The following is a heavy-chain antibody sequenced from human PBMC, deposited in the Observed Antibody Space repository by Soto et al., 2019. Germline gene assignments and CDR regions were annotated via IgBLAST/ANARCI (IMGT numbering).Heavy chain of an antibody. D-gene: IGHD3-10*01. CDR1: GGSFSGYY. Sequence: SETLSLTCAVYGGSFSGYYWSWIRQPPGKGLEWIGEINHSGSTNYNPSLKSRVTISVDTSKNQFSLKLSSVTAADTAVYYCARGRLGYYGSGSQYYFDYWGQGTLVTVSS. V-gene: IGHV4-34*01. J-gene: IGHJ4*02. CDR2: INHSGST. CDR3: ARGRLGYYGSGSQYYFDY.